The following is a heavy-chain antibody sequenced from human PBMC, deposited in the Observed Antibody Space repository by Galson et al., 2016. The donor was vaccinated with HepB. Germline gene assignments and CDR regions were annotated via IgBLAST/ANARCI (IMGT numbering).Heavy chain of an antibody. CDR2: IIPMFGTA. V-gene: IGHV1-69*13. D-gene: IGHD3-10*01. J-gene: IGHJ4*02. Sequence: SVKVSCKASGGTFSSDAISWVRQAPGQTFEWMGVIIPMFGTANYAQKFQGRVAITADESTSTAYMELSSLRSEDTAVYYCARDQAVRGVILPDNYFEYWGQGTLVTVSS. CDR1: GGTFSSDA. CDR3: ARDQAVRGVILPDNYFEY.